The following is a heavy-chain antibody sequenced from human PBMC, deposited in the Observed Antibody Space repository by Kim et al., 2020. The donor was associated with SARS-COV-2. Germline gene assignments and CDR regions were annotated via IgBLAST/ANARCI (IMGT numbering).Heavy chain of an antibody. V-gene: IGHV5-10-1*01. Sequence: GESLKISCKGSGYSFTSYWISWVRQMPGKGLEWMGRIDPSDSYTNYSPSFQGHVTISADKSISTAYLQWSSLKASDTAMYYCASLSNTAMAPSLNLDWFDPWGQGTLVTVSS. CDR3: ASLSNTAMAPSLNLDWFDP. D-gene: IGHD5-18*01. CDR2: IDPSDSYT. CDR1: GYSFTSYW. J-gene: IGHJ5*02.